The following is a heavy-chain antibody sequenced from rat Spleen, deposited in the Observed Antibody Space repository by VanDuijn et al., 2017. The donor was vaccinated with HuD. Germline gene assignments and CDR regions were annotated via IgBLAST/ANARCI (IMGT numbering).Heavy chain of an antibody. J-gene: IGHJ3*01. CDR1: GFNFSDYF. Sequence: EVQLVESDGGLVQPGRSLKLSCVASGFNFSDYFMAWVRQAPTKGLEWVATISYDGRRTYYRDSVKGRFTISRDNAKSILYLQMDSLRSEDTATYYCASRTGNWFAYWDQGTLVTVSS. V-gene: IGHV5-29*01. CDR2: ISYDGRRT. CDR3: ASRTGNWFAY. D-gene: IGHD4-2*01.